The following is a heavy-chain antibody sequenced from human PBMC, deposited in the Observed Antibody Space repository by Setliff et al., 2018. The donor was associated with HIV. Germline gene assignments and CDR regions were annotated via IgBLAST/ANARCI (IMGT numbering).Heavy chain of an antibody. J-gene: IGHJ3*02. Sequence: GASVKVSCKASGYSFSDYYIHWVRQAPGQGLEWMGWISGFNGNTNYAQILQDRVTVTTDTSTSTAYMELRSLRSDDTAVYYCARAGGFCNAANCLRSYDAFDIWGQGTTVTVSS. CDR3: ARAGGFCNAANCLRSYDAFDI. V-gene: IGHV1-18*04. D-gene: IGHD2-15*01. CDR2: ISGFNGNT. CDR1: GYSFSDYY.